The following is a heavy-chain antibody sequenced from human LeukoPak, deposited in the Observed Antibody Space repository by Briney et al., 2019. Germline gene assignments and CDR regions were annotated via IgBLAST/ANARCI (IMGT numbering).Heavy chain of an antibody. V-gene: IGHV1-24*01. D-gene: IGHD5/OR15-5a*01. Sequence: ASVKVSCKASGNTLTALSMHWVRQAPGKGLEWMGGFDPEDGEAIYAQKFQGRVTMTEDTSPATTYMELNSVISEDTAVYYCAAGGVYDLLDYWGQGTLVTASS. CDR3: AAGGVYDLLDY. CDR2: FDPEDGEA. CDR1: GNTLTALS. J-gene: IGHJ4*02.